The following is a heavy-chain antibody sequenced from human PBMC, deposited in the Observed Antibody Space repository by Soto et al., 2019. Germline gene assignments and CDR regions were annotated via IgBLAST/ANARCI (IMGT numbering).Heavy chain of an antibody. D-gene: IGHD4-17*01. CDR2: IYYSGST. Sequence: SETLSLTCTVSGGSISSYYWSWIRQPPGKGLEWIGYIYYSGSTNYNPSLKSRVTISVDTSKNQFSLKLSSVTAADTAVYYCARIDYPTHYYYYGMDVWGQGTTVAVSS. J-gene: IGHJ6*02. V-gene: IGHV4-59*01. CDR3: ARIDYPTHYYYYGMDV. CDR1: GGSISSYY.